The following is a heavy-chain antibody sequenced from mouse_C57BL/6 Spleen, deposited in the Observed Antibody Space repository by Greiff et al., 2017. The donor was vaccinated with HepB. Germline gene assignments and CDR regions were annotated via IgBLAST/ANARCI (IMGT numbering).Heavy chain of an antibody. CDR2: INYDGSST. CDR1: GFTFSDYY. CDR3: AREGYGYAMDY. V-gene: IGHV5-16*01. Sequence: EVKLVESEGGLVQPGSSMKLSCTASGFTFSDYYMAWVRQVPEKGLEWVANINYDGSSTYYLDSLQSRFIISRDNAKNILDLQMSSLKSEDTATYYCAREGYGYAMDYWDQGTSVTVSS. D-gene: IGHD2-2*01. J-gene: IGHJ4*01.